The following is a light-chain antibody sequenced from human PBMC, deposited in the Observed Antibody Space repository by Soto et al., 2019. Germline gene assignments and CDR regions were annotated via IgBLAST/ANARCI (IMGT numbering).Light chain of an antibody. Sequence: EVVLTQSPGTVSLSPGERATLSCRASQSVTSNYLAWYQQKPGQAPRLLIYAASSRATGIPDRFSGSGSGTXFTLSISRLEPEDFAVYYCHQYGSSITWTFG. J-gene: IGKJ1*01. CDR2: AAS. CDR1: QSVTSNY. CDR3: HQYGSSITWT. V-gene: IGKV3-20*01.